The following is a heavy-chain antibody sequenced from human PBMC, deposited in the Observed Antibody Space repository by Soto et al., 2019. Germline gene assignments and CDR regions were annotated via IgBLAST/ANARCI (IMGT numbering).Heavy chain of an antibody. J-gene: IGHJ3*02. Sequence: SLRVSCAAPGFTFDDYAMHWVRQAPGKGLEWVSGISWNSGSIGYADSVKGRFTISRDNAKNSLYLQMNSLRAEDTALYYCAKDKPRWTTLTMSDAFDIWGQVTIVTVSS. CDR2: ISWNSGSI. CDR3: AKDKPRWTTLTMSDAFDI. CDR1: GFTFDDYA. V-gene: IGHV3-9*01. D-gene: IGHD4-17*01.